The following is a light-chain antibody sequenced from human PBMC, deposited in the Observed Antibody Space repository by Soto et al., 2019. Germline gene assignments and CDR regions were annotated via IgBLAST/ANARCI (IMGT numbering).Light chain of an antibody. CDR2: EGS. V-gene: IGLV2-23*01. J-gene: IGLJ1*01. Sequence: QSALTQPASVSGSRGQSITISCTGTSSDVGSYNLVSWYQQHPGKAPKLMIYEGSKRPSGVSNRFSGSKSGNTASLTISGLQAEDEADYYCCSYAGSSTWVFGTGTKLTVL. CDR1: SSDVGSYNL. CDR3: CSYAGSSTWV.